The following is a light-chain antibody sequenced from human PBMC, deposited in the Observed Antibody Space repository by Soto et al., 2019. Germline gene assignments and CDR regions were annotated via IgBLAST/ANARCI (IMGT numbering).Light chain of an antibody. CDR3: GTWDDSLSAGV. J-gene: IGLJ1*01. Sequence: QSVLTQPPSVSAAPGQKVTISCSGNNSNIGNNYVSWYQQFPGTAPKLLIYDNVERPSGIPDRFSGSISGTSATLGITGLQPGDEADYYCGTWDDSLSAGVFGSGTKLTVL. V-gene: IGLV1-51*01. CDR1: NSNIGNNY. CDR2: DNV.